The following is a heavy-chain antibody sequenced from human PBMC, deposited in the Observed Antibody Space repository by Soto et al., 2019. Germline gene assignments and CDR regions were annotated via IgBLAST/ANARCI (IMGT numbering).Heavy chain of an antibody. CDR1: GFTFSSYG. J-gene: IGHJ6*02. CDR2: IWYDGSNK. D-gene: IGHD5-12*01. CDR3: ARDVEMATMYYYGMDV. V-gene: IGHV3-33*01. Sequence: GGSLRLCCAASGFTFSSYGMHWVRQAPGKGLEWVAVIWYDGSNKYYADSVKGRFTISRDNSKNTLYLQMNSLRAEDTAVYYCARDVEMATMYYYGMDVWGQGTTVTVSS.